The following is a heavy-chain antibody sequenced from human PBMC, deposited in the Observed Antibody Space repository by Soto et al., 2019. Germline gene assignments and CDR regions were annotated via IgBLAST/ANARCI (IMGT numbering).Heavy chain of an antibody. J-gene: IGHJ4*02. Sequence: GSLRLSCAASGFTFSSYAMSWVRQAPGKGLEWVSAISGSGGSTYYADSVKGRFSISRDNSKITTYLQMNSLRADDTAVYYCARGSIAAAGTDFDYWGQGTLVTVS. CDR2: ISGSGGST. CDR1: GFTFSSYA. V-gene: IGHV3-23*01. D-gene: IGHD6-13*01. CDR3: ARGSIAAAGTDFDY.